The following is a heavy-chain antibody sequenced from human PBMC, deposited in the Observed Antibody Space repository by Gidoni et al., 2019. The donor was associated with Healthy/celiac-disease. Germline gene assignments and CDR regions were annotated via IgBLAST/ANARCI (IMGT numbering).Heavy chain of an antibody. CDR1: GFSLSTCGVG. V-gene: IGHV2-5*02. Sequence: QITLKESGPTPVKPTQTRTPTCTLSGFSLSTCGVGVGWIRQPPGKALEWLALIYWVDDKRYSPSLKSRLTITKDTSKNQVVLTMTNMDPVDTATYYCALSLSGGYFDKYFDYWGQGTLVTVSS. J-gene: IGHJ4*02. D-gene: IGHD1-26*01. CDR2: IYWVDDK. CDR3: ALSLSGGYFDKYFDY.